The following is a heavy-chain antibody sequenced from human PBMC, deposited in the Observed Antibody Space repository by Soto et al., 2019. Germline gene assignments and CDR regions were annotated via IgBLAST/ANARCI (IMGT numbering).Heavy chain of an antibody. CDR1: GGSISRTNYY. CDR2: LHNSGST. D-gene: IGHD2-15*01. V-gene: IGHV4-39*01. J-gene: IGHJ4*02. CDR3: ARYVGGTYYFDY. Sequence: QLQLQESGPGLVKPSETLSLTCTVSGGSISRTNYYWGWVRQPPGKGLEWIATLHNSGSTYYSPPLNSRVTIPVATSNNQFSLKLSSVTAADTAVYYCARYVGGTYYFDYWGQGVLVTVSS.